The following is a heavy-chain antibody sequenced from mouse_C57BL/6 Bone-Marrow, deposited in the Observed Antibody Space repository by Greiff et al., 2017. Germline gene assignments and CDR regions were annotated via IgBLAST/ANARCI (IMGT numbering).Heavy chain of an antibody. J-gene: IGHJ1*03. CDR1: GFTFSDYG. V-gene: IGHV5-17*01. CDR3: ARDGYAWYFDV. CDR2: ISRCSSAI. D-gene: IGHD2-2*01. Sequence: EVQLVESGGGLVKPGGSLTLSCAASGFTFSDYGMHWVRQAPEKGLEWVAYISRCSSAIYYADTVKGRFTISRDNAKNTLFLQLTSLRSEDTAMYYCARDGYAWYFDVWGTGTTVTVSS.